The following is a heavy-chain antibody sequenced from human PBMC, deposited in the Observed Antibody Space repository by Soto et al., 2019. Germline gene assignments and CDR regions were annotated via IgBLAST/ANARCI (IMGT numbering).Heavy chain of an antibody. J-gene: IGHJ4*02. CDR3: ARHTGSYFIDY. V-gene: IGHV5-51*01. Sequence: LGESLKISCKGSGYSFTNYWIGWVRQMLGKGLEWMGIIYPGDSDTRYSPSFQGQVTISADKSISTAYLQWNSLKASDTAMYYCARHTGSYFIDYWGQGTLVTVSS. CDR1: GYSFTNYW. CDR2: IYPGDSDT. D-gene: IGHD1-26*01.